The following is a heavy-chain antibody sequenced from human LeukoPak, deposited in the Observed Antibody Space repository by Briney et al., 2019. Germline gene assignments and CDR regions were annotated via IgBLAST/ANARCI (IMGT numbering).Heavy chain of an antibody. J-gene: IGHJ5*02. CDR1: GYSIISDYF. CDR3: ARDPSGHLVRGRWFDP. V-gene: IGHV4-38-2*02. Sequence: SETLSLTCIVSGYSIISDYFWGWVRQPPGKGPEWIGSIFHSGSVYYNPSLKSRVTISVDTSKNQFSLKLSSVTAADTAVYYCARDPSGHLVRGRWFDPWGQGTLVTVSS. CDR2: IFHSGSV. D-gene: IGHD6-6*01.